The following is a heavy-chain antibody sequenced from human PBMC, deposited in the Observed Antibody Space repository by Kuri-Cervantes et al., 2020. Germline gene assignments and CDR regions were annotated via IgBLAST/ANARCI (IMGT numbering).Heavy chain of an antibody. J-gene: IGHJ3*02. D-gene: IGHD2/OR15-2a*01. CDR2: INWNGGST. V-gene: IGHV3-20*04. CDR3: AFYRAYDAFDI. CDR1: GFTFDDYG. Sequence: GESLKISCAASGFTFDDYGMSWVRQAPGKGLEWVSGINWNGGSTGYADSVKGRFTISRDNAKNSLYLQMNSLRAEDTAVYYCAFYRAYDAFDIWGQWTMVTVSS.